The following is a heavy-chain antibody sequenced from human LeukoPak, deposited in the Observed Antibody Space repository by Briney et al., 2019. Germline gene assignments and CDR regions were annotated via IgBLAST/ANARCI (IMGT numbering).Heavy chain of an antibody. CDR2: ISGSGGST. V-gene: IGHV3-23*01. CDR3: AKAGRHCSSTSCPDY. D-gene: IGHD2-2*01. Sequence: PGGSLRLSCAASGFTFSSYAMSWVRQAPGKGLEWVSAISGSGGSTYYADSVKGRFTISRDNSKNTLYLKMNSLRAEDTAVYYCAKAGRHCSSTSCPDYWGQGTLVTVSS. CDR1: GFTFSSYA. J-gene: IGHJ4*02.